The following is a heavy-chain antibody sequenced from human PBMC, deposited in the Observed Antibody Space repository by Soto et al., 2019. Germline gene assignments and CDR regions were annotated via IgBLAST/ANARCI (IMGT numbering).Heavy chain of an antibody. CDR2: INAGIGKT. J-gene: IGHJ4*02. Sequence: QVQLVQSGAEEKKPGASVKVSCKASGYTFTSYAMHWVRQAPGQRLEWMGWINAGIGKTKYSQKFQGRGTITRDTSASTAYMELSSRRSEDTAVYYCASESYGGEFDYWGQGTLVTVSS. V-gene: IGHV1-3*05. CDR1: GYTFTSYA. CDR3: ASESYGGEFDY. D-gene: IGHD4-17*01.